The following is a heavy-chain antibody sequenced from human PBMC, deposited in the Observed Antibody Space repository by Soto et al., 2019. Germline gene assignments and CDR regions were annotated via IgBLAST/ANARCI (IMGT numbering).Heavy chain of an antibody. CDR2: ISAYNGYT. D-gene: IGHD6-6*01. CDR1: GYTFANYG. V-gene: IGHV1-18*01. CDR3: ARRTSSSSSYYYYGMDV. J-gene: IGHJ6*02. Sequence: ASVKVSCKASGYTFANYGFSWVRQAPGQGLEWMGWISAYNGYTKHAQKLQGRVTMTTDTSTSTAYMELRSLSSDDTAVYYCARRTSSSSSYYYYGMDVRGQGTTVTVSS.